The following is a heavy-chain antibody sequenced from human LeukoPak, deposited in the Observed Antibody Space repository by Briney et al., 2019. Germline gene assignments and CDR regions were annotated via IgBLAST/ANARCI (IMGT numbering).Heavy chain of an antibody. D-gene: IGHD3-16*02. CDR3: ARAPTRVIVPFDY. CDR1: GFTFSSYS. CDR2: ISSSSTI. V-gene: IGHV3-48*04. Sequence: PGGSLRLSCAASGFTFSSYSMNWVRQAPGKGLEWVSYISSSSTIYYADSVKGRFTISRDNAKNSLYLQMNSLRAEDTAVYYCARAPTRVIVPFDYWGQGTLVTVSS. J-gene: IGHJ4*02.